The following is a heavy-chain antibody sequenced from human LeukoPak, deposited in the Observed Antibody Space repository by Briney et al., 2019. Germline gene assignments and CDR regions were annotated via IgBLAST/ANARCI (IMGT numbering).Heavy chain of an antibody. J-gene: IGHJ4*02. Sequence: PGGSLRLSCAASGFTFSSYAMHWVRQAPGRGLEWVAVISYDGSNKYYADSVKGRFTMSRDNSKNTLYLQMNSLRAEDTAVYYCASFDYWGQGTLVTVSS. CDR3: ASFDY. V-gene: IGHV3-30-3*01. CDR1: GFTFSSYA. CDR2: ISYDGSNK.